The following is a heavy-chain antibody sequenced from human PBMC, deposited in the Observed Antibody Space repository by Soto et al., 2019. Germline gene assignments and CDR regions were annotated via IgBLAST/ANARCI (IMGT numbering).Heavy chain of an antibody. CDR3: AMDAAGNAAAAPDAFDI. J-gene: IGHJ3*02. Sequence: GGSLRLSCAASGFTFSSYEMNWVRQAPGKGLEWVSYISSRVSTIYYANSVKGRFSISRDNAKNSLYLQMNSLGAEDTAVYYCAMDAAGNAAAAPDAFDIWGQGTMVTVSS. CDR2: ISSRVSTI. CDR1: GFTFSSYE. D-gene: IGHD6-13*01. V-gene: IGHV3-48*03.